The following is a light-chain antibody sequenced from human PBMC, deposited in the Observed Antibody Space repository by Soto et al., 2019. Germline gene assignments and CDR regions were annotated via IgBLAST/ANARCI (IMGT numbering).Light chain of an antibody. CDR2: DAS. CDR1: QGISSY. J-gene: IGKJ1*01. Sequence: AIQLTQSPSSLSASVGDRVAITCRASQGISSYLTWNQQKPGKAPKLLIYDASSLESGVPSRFSGSGSGTEFTLTISSLQPDDFATYYCQQYNSYSWTFGQGTKVDI. CDR3: QQYNSYSWT. V-gene: IGKV1-13*02.